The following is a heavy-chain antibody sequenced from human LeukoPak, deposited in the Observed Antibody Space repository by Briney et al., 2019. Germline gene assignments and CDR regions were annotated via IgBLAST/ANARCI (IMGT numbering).Heavy chain of an antibody. Sequence: SETLSLTCAVYGGSFSGYYWSWIRQPPGKGLELIGEINHSGSTNYNPSLKSRVTISVDTSKNQFSPKLSSVTAADTAVYYCAREPYYGSGSRWFDPWGQGTLVTVSS. J-gene: IGHJ5*02. CDR3: AREPYYGSGSRWFDP. CDR1: GGSFSGYY. D-gene: IGHD3-10*01. V-gene: IGHV4-34*01. CDR2: INHSGST.